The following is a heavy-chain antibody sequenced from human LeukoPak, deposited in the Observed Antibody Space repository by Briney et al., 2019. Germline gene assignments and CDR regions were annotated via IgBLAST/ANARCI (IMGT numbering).Heavy chain of an antibody. CDR3: AKADGEWDLHDAFDI. Sequence: PGGSLRLSCAASGFTFDDYTMHWVRQAPGKGLEWVSLISWDGGSTYYADSVKGRFTISRDNSKNSLYLQMNSLRTEDTALYYCAKADGEWDLHDAFDIWGQGTMVTVSS. J-gene: IGHJ3*02. CDR2: ISWDGGST. V-gene: IGHV3-43*01. D-gene: IGHD3-10*01. CDR1: GFTFDDYT.